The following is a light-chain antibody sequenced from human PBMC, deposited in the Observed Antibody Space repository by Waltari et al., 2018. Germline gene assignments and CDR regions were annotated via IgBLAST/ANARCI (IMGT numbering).Light chain of an antibody. Sequence: DVVMTQSPLSLPVIFGQPASISCRSSQSLVHSDGNTSVNWFQQRPGQSPRRLIYKVSKRDSGVADRFSGSGSGTDFTLKISRVEAEDVGVYYCMQGTHWPRTFGQGTKLEI. CDR1: QSLVHSDGNTS. J-gene: IGKJ2*01. CDR2: KVS. V-gene: IGKV2-30*02. CDR3: MQGTHWPRT.